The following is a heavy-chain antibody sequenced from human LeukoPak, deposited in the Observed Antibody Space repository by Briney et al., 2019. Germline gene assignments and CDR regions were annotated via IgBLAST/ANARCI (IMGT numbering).Heavy chain of an antibody. CDR3: ARVITAGSYYCDT. Sequence: SETLSLTCTVSGGSISSYYWSWIRQPAGKGLEWIGRIYTSGSTNYNPSLKSRVTMSVDTSKNQFSLRVNSVTATDTAVYYCARVITAGSYYCDTWGQGTLVTVSS. J-gene: IGHJ4*02. V-gene: IGHV4-4*07. CDR1: GGSISSYY. D-gene: IGHD1-14*01. CDR2: IYTSGST.